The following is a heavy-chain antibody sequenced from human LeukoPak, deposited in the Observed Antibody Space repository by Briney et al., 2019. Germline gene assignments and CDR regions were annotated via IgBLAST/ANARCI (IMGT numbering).Heavy chain of an antibody. J-gene: IGHJ4*02. D-gene: IGHD3-10*01. CDR1: GYTFTSYD. V-gene: IGHV1-8*01. CDR3: AKKTWELIGAIKC. Sequence: ASVKVSCKASGYTFTSYDINWVRQATGQGLEWMGWMNPNSGNTGYAQKFQGRVTMTRNTSISTAYMELSSLRSEDTAVYYCAKKTWELIGAIKCWGQGTLVTVSS. CDR2: MNPNSGNT.